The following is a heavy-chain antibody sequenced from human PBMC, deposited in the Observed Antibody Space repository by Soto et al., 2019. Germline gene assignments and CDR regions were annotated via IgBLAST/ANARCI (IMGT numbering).Heavy chain of an antibody. CDR1: GFTFSSYA. V-gene: IGHV3-30-3*01. CDR3: ARDPSSGWGAFDI. Sequence: GGSLRLSCAASGFTFSSYAMHWVRQAPGKGLEWVAVISYDGSNKYYADSVKGRFTISRDNSKNTLYLQMNSLRAEDTAVYYCARDPSSGWGAFDIWGQGTMVTVSS. J-gene: IGHJ3*02. D-gene: IGHD6-19*01. CDR2: ISYDGSNK.